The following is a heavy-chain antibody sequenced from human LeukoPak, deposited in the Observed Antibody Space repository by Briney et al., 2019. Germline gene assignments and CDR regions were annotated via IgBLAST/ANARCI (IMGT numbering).Heavy chain of an antibody. D-gene: IGHD3-22*01. CDR3: ARQDSSGYYSVDY. CDR2: IYDRGSA. Sequence: SETLSLTCTVSGGSISSYYWNWIRQPPGKGLEWIGNIYDRGSADYNPSLKSRVTISVDTSKNQFSLKLSSVTAADTAVYYCARQDSSGYYSVDYWGQGTLVTVSS. J-gene: IGHJ4*02. CDR1: GGSISSYY. V-gene: IGHV4-59*12.